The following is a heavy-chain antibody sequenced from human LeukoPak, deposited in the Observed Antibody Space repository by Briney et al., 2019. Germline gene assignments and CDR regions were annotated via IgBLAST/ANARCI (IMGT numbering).Heavy chain of an antibody. CDR2: ISSSGSTI. J-gene: IGHJ6*03. CDR3: ARDPSSYYYMDV. CDR1: GFTFSSYE. Sequence: QSGGSLRLSCAASGFTFSSYEMNWVRQAPGKGLEWVSYISSSGSTIYYADSVKGRFTISRDNAKNSLYLQMNSLRAEDTAVYYCARDPSSYYYMDVWGKGTTVTISS. V-gene: IGHV3-48*03.